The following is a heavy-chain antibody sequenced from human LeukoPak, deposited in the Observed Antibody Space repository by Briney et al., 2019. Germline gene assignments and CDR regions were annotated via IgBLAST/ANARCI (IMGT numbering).Heavy chain of an antibody. J-gene: IGHJ6*03. CDR1: RYVFTHFN. V-gene: IGHV1-2*02. CDR2: TNPNSGGS. CDR3: ARDTPSGDYDSSGYYDYYYMDV. Sequence: ASVKVSCRSWRYVFTHFNIHWVRQAPGQGLEWMGCTNPNSGGSNFAQKFQGRVTMTRDTSISTAYMELSRLRSDDTAVYYCARDTPSGDYDSSGYYDYYYMDVWGKGTTVTVSS. D-gene: IGHD3-22*01.